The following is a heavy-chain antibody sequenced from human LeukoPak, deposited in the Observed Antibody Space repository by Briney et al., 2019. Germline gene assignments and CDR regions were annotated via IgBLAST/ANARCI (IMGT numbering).Heavy chain of an antibody. CDR2: ISWNSGSI. D-gene: IGHD1-1*01. CDR3: AKDIRGTYYYYMDV. CDR1: GFTFDDYA. Sequence: GGSLRLSCAASGFTFDDYAMHRVRQAPGKGLEWVSGISWNSGSIGYADSVKGRFTISRDNAKNSLYLQMNSLRAEDTALYYCAKDIRGTYYYYMDVWGKGTTVTVSS. V-gene: IGHV3-9*01. J-gene: IGHJ6*03.